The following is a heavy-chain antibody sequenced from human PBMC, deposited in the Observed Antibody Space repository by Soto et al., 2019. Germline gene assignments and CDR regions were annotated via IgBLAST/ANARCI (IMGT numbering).Heavy chain of an antibody. D-gene: IGHD6-13*01. CDR2: TYYSGST. CDR1: GGSISSSSYY. V-gene: IGHV4-39*01. CDR3: ALTSAAPYYYYYGMDV. J-gene: IGHJ6*02. Sequence: SETLSLTCTVSGGSISSSSYYWGWIRQPPGKGLEWIGSTYYSGSTYYNPSLKSRVTISVDTSKNQFSLKLSSVTAADTAVYYCALTSAAPYYYYYGMDVWGQGTTVTVSS.